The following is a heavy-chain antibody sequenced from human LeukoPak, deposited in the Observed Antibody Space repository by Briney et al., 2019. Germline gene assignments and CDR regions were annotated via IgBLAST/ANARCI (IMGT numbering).Heavy chain of an antibody. D-gene: IGHD4-17*01. J-gene: IGHJ4*02. Sequence: GGSLRLSCVASGFTVSSNYMSWVRQAPGKGLEWVSAISGSGGGTYYADSVKGRFTISRDNSKNTLYLQMNSLRAEDTAVYYCAKPYGDYVSPENYYFDYWGQGTLVTVSS. V-gene: IGHV3-23*01. CDR2: ISGSGGGT. CDR3: AKPYGDYVSPENYYFDY. CDR1: GFTVSSNY.